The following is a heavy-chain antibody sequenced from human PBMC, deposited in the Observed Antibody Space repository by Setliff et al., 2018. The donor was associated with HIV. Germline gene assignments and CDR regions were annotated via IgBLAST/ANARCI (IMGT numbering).Heavy chain of an antibody. Sequence: PETLSPTCAVSASSISSDYGCGGIRQHPGMGLQWIGSTHHSGSTYYNPSLNSRVTISVDTSKNHFSLKLRSVTAADPAVYYCARHLLRGYIYIVFDYWGQGTLVTVSS. D-gene: IGHD5-18*01. CDR1: ASSISSDYG. CDR3: ARHLLRGYIYIVFDY. CDR2: THHSGST. J-gene: IGHJ4*02. V-gene: IGHV4-38-2*01.